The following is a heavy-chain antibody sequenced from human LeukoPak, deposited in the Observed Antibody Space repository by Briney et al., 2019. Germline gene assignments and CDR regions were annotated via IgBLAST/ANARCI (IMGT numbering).Heavy chain of an antibody. Sequence: GGSLRLSCAASGVTVSSNYMSWVRQAPGEGLEWITILYSGGKTYYADSVKGKFTISRDDSKNTLYLQMNGLRAEDTAVYFCARQQDTTNPAYWGQGTLVTVSS. CDR2: LYSGGKT. D-gene: IGHD5-18*01. J-gene: IGHJ4*02. V-gene: IGHV3-66*04. CDR1: GVTVSSNY. CDR3: ARQQDTTNPAY.